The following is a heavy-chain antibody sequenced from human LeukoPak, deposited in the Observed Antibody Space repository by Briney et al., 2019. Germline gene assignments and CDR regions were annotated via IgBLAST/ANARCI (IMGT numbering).Heavy chain of an antibody. D-gene: IGHD2-15*01. CDR3: AREGRTPGVVAI. CDR1: GGSISSYY. J-gene: IGHJ3*02. Sequence: PSETLSLTCTVSGGSISSYYWSWIRQPPGKGLEWIGYIYYSGSTNYNPSLKSRVTISVDTSKNQFSLKLSPVTAADTAVYYCAREGRTPGVVAIWGQGTMVTVSS. V-gene: IGHV4-59*01. CDR2: IYYSGST.